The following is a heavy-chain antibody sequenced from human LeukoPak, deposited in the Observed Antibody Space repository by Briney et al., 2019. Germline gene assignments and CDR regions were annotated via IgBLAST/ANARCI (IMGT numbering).Heavy chain of an antibody. J-gene: IGHJ5*02. CDR2: FDPEDGET. CDR3: ATVSYRFNWFDP. V-gene: IGHV1-24*01. CDR1: GYTLTYLS. D-gene: IGHD1-26*01. Sequence: GASVKVSCKVSGYTLTYLSMHWVRQAPGKGLEWMGGFDPEDGETIYAQKFQGRVTMTEDASTDTAYMELSSLRSEDTAVYYCATVSYRFNWFDPWGQGTLVTVSS.